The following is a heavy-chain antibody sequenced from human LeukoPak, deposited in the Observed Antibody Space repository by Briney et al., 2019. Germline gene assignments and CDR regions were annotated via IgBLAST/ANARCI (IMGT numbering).Heavy chain of an antibody. D-gene: IGHD4-11*01. J-gene: IGHJ6*02. CDR2: ICSGGST. V-gene: IGHV3-66*01. CDR3: ARSYSNHLFGMDV. CDR1: GFTVSSYY. Sequence: GGSLRLSCAASGFTVSSYYMTWVRQAPGKGLEWVSVICSGGSTYYADSMKGRFAISRDSSKNTLFLQMNSLRAEDTAVYYCARSYSNHLFGMDVWGQGTTVTVS.